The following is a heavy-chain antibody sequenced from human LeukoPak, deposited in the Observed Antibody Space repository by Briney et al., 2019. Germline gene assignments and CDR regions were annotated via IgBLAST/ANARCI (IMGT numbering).Heavy chain of an antibody. Sequence: RASVKVSCKASGYTFTSYDINWVRQATGQGLGWMGWMNPNSGNTGYAQKFQGRVTMTRNTSISTAYMELSSLRSEDTAVYYCARGGGYYYDSSGLAWFDPWGQGTLVTVSS. CDR3: ARGGGYYYDSSGLAWFDP. CDR2: MNPNSGNT. D-gene: IGHD3-22*01. CDR1: GYTFTSYD. J-gene: IGHJ5*02. V-gene: IGHV1-8*01.